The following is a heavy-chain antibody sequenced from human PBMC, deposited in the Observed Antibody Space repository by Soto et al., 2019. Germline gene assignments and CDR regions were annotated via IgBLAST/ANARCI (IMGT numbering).Heavy chain of an antibody. CDR1: GYTFTSYD. Sequence: ASVKVSCKSSGYTFTSYDMHLVRQAPGQGLEWMGIINPSGGSTSYAQKFQGRVTMTRDTSTSTVYMELSSLRSEDTAVYYCARGDYYDSSGDARFYYYYGMDVWGQGTTVTVSS. J-gene: IGHJ6*02. V-gene: IGHV1-46*01. CDR2: INPSGGST. CDR3: ARGDYYDSSGDARFYYYYGMDV. D-gene: IGHD3-22*01.